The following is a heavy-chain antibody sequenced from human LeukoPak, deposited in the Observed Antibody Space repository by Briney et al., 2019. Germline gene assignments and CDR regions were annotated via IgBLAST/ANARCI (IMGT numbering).Heavy chain of an antibody. CDR3: ARSSRGAAAGFDY. Sequence: GSLRLSCAASGFTFSNAWMSWVRQAPGKGLEWIGYIYYSGSTNYNPSLKSRVTISVDTSKNQFSLKLTSVTAADTAVYYCARSSRGAAAGFDYWGQGTLVTVSS. D-gene: IGHD6-13*01. CDR2: IYYSGST. V-gene: IGHV4-59*01. J-gene: IGHJ4*02. CDR1: GFTFSNAW.